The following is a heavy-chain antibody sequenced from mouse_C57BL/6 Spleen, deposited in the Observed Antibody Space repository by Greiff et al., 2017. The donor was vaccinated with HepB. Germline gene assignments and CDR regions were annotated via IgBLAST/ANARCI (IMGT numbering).Heavy chain of an antibody. CDR1: GFTFSSYA. CDR3: TGGVTGAMDY. CDR2: ISSGGDYI. V-gene: IGHV5-9-1*02. D-gene: IGHD2-3*01. Sequence: EVKVEESGEGLVKPGGSLKLSCAASGFTFSSYAMSWVRQTPEKRLEWVAYISSGGDYIYYADTVKGRFTISRDNARNTLYLQMSSLKSEDTAMYYCTGGVTGAMDYWGQGTSVTVSS. J-gene: IGHJ4*01.